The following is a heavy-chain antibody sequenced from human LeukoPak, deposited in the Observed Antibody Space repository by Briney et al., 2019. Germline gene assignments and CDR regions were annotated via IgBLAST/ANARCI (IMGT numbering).Heavy chain of an antibody. CDR2: INPNSGGT. CDR3: ARVFDSSGYTPWGY. J-gene: IGHJ4*02. D-gene: IGHD3-22*01. CDR1: GYTFTGYY. V-gene: IGHV1-2*02. Sequence: ASVKVSCKASGYTFTGYYMHWVRQAPGQGLEWMGWINPNSGGTNHAQKFQGRVTMTRDTSISTAYMELSRLRSDDTAVYYCARVFDSSGYTPWGYWGQGTLVTVSS.